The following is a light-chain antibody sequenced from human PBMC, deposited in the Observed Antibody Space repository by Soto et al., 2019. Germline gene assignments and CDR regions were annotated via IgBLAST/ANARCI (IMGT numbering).Light chain of an antibody. J-gene: IGLJ1*01. Sequence: QSALTQPPSASGSPGQSVTISCTGTSSDIGAYIYVSWYQQHPGKAPKLMISEVSRRPSGVPERFSGSKSGNTASLTVSGLQADDEAHYYCSSYAGSNNFVFGTRTKVTV. CDR2: EVS. CDR3: SSYAGSNNFV. CDR1: SSDIGAYIY. V-gene: IGLV2-8*01.